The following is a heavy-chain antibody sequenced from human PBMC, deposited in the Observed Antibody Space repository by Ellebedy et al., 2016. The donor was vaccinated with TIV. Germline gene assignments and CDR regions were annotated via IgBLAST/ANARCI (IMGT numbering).Heavy chain of an antibody. CDR2: ISYSGVS. J-gene: IGHJ6*02. CDR3: AREGVSIFGILLSPGSLDV. V-gene: IGHV4-59*12. D-gene: IGHD3-3*01. CDR1: GGSISSNS. Sequence: MPSETLSLTCSVSGGSISSNSWSWIRQPPGKGLEWIGYISYSGVSNYNPSLGSRVTLSLDTSTNQFSLRLTSVTATDSAIYYCAREGVSIFGILLSPGSLDVWGQGTTVTVSS.